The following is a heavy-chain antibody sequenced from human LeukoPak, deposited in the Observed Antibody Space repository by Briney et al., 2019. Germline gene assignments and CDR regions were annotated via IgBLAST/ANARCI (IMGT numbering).Heavy chain of an antibody. CDR1: GGSFSGYY. Sequence: MASETLSLTCAVYGGSFSGYYWSWIRQPPGKGLEWIGEINHSGSTNYNPSLKSRVTISVDKSKNQFSLKLTSVTAADTAIYYCARGTATSDHWGQGTLVTVSS. V-gene: IGHV4-34*01. J-gene: IGHJ4*02. CDR3: ARGTATSDH. CDR2: INHSGST.